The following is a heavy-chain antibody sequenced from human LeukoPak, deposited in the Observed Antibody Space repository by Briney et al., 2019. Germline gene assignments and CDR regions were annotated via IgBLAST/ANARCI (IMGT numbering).Heavy chain of an antibody. CDR3: ARRRDSSGYYGFDP. D-gene: IGHD3-22*01. Sequence: SETLSLTCTVSGGSISSYYWSWIRQPPGKGLEWIGYIYYSGSTNYNPSLKSRVTISVDTSKNQFSLKLSSVTAADTAVYYCARRRDSSGYYGFDPWGQGTLVTVSS. V-gene: IGHV4-59*08. CDR2: IYYSGST. CDR1: GGSISSYY. J-gene: IGHJ5*02.